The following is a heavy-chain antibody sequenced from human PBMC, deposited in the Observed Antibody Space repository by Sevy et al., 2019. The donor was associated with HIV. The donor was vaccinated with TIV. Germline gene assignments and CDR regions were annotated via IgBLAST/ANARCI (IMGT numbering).Heavy chain of an antibody. CDR1: GFTFSSYS. Sequence: GGSLRLSCAASGFTFSSYSMNWVRQAPGKGLEWVSSISSSSSYIYYADSVKGRFTISRDNAKNSLYLQMNSLRAEDTAVYYCAREVIVVVPAATSYGMDVWGQGTTVTVSS. CDR3: AREVIVVVPAATSYGMDV. V-gene: IGHV3-21*01. CDR2: ISSSSSYI. J-gene: IGHJ6*02. D-gene: IGHD2-2*01.